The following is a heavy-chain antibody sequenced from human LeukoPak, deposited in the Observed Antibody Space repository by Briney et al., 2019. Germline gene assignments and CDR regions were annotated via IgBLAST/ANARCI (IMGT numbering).Heavy chain of an antibody. Sequence: GGSLRLSCAASGFTFSSYAMSWVRQAPGKGLEWVSAISGSDGSTYYADSVKGRFTISRDNSKNTLYLQMNSLRAEDTAVYYCARDKVRGYGWFDPWGQGTLVTVSS. CDR3: ARDKVRGYGWFDP. D-gene: IGHD3-10*01. CDR1: GFTFSSYA. J-gene: IGHJ5*02. CDR2: ISGSDGST. V-gene: IGHV3-23*01.